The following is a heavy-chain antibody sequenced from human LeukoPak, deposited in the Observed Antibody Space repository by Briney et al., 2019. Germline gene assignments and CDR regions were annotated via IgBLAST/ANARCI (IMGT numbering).Heavy chain of an antibody. CDR1: GGSITNYY. V-gene: IGHV4-59*01. Sequence: SETLSLTCTVSGGSITNYYWSWIRQPPGKRLEWLGYIFSSGSTKYNPSLKSHVTISLDTSKNQFSLRLASVTAADTAVYYCARGPAFDYWGQGALVTVSS. CDR3: ARGPAFDY. J-gene: IGHJ4*02. CDR2: IFSSGST.